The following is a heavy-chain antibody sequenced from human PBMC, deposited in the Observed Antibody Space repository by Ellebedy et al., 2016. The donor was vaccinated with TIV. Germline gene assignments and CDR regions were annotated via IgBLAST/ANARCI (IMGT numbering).Heavy chain of an antibody. Sequence: GSLRLXXTVSGGSISSSSYYWGWIRQPPGKGLEWIGSIYYSGSTYYNPSLKSRVTISADTSKSQFSLKLSSVTAADTAVYYCAKHQQWLTRLGFWGQGNLVTVAS. D-gene: IGHD6-19*01. CDR2: IYYSGST. CDR1: GGSISSSSYY. CDR3: AKHQQWLTRLGF. V-gene: IGHV4-39*01. J-gene: IGHJ4*02.